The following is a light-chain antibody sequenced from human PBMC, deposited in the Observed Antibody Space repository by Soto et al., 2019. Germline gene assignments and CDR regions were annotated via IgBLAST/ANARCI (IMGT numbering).Light chain of an antibody. J-gene: IGLJ2*01. Sequence: QSVLTQPPSASGTPGQRVTISCSGISSNIGSNTVNWYQQLPGTAPKLLIYSNNQRPSGVPDRFSGSKSGTSASLAISGLQSEDEADYYCAAWDDSLNGPGFGGGTKVTVL. CDR2: SNN. CDR3: AAWDDSLNGPG. CDR1: SSNIGSNT. V-gene: IGLV1-44*01.